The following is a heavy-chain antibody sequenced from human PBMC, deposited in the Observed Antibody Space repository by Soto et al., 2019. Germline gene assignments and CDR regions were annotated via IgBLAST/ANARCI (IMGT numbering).Heavy chain of an antibody. CDR1: GYTFTNYY. CDR3: AREAGVAIFGVVSYYGMDV. J-gene: IGHJ6*02. D-gene: IGHD3-3*02. CDR2: INPSGST. V-gene: IGHV1-46*01. Sequence: QVQLVQSGAEVKKPGASVKVSCRASGYTFTNYYIHWVRQAPGQGREWMGIINPSGSTTYAQKFQGRVTLTRDTSTSTVYRELSRLRSEDAAVYYCAREAGVAIFGVVSYYGMDVWGQGTTVTVSS.